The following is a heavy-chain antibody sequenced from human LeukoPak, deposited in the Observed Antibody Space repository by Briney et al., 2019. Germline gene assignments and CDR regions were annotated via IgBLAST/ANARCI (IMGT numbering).Heavy chain of an antibody. V-gene: IGHV4-4*07. CDR2: IYTSGST. CDR3: ARGGIVLAEKDAFDI. D-gene: IGHD2-8*02. CDR1: GGSISSYY. Sequence: PSETLSLTCTVSGGSISSYYRSWIRQPAGKGLEWIGRIYTSGSTNYNPSLKSRVTMSVDTSKNQFSLKLSSVTAADTAVYYCARGGIVLAEKDAFDIWGQGTMVTVSS. J-gene: IGHJ3*02.